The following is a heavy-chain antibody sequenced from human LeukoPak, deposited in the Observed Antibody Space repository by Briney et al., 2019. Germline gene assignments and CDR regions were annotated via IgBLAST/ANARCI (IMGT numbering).Heavy chain of an antibody. Sequence: PGGSLRLSCAASGFTFSDYYMSWIRQAPGKGLEWVSYISSSGSTIYYADSVKGRFTISRDNAKNSLYLQMNSLRAEDTAVYYCARDHSAGPYYYGMDVWGQGTTVTVSS. CDR1: GFTFSDYY. D-gene: IGHD6-13*01. CDR3: ARDHSAGPYYYGMDV. CDR2: ISSSGSTI. J-gene: IGHJ6*02. V-gene: IGHV3-11*01.